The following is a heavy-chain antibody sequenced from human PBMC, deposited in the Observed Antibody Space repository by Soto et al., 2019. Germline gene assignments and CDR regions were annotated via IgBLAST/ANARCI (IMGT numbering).Heavy chain of an antibody. Sequence: SLRLSCATSGFNFKNFGMHWVRQAPGEGLEWVTFISFDGSRKYYPDSLKGRFTVSRDNSKDTLFLQMNSLSVEDTAIYYCVRDFVGPGLDYWGQGALVTVSS. D-gene: IGHD1-26*01. CDR3: VRDFVGPGLDY. CDR2: ISFDGSRK. CDR1: GFNFKNFG. J-gene: IGHJ4*02. V-gene: IGHV3-33*05.